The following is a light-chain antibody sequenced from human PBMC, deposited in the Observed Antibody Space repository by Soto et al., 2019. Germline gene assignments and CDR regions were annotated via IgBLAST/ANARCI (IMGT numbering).Light chain of an antibody. J-gene: IGLJ1*01. Sequence: QSALTQPASVSGSPGQSITISCTGTSSDVGAYNYVSWYQQHPGKAPKLMIYEVSNRPSGVSNRFSGSKSGNTASLTISGLQVEDEADYYCSSYTTSSTGYVFGTGTKLTVL. CDR3: SSYTTSSTGYV. CDR1: SSDVGAYNY. V-gene: IGLV2-14*01. CDR2: EVS.